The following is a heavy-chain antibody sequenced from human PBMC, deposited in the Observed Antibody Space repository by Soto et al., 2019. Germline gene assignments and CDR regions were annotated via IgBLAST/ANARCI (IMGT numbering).Heavy chain of an antibody. V-gene: IGHV3-64*04. Sequence: GGSLRLACAASGFTFSSYAMHWVRQAPGKGLEYVSAISSNGSEKYYVDSVKGRFTISRDNAKNSLYLQMNSLRAEDTAVYYCARDTLSSSWYYYYYGMDVWGQGTTVTVSS. CDR3: ARDTLSSSWYYYYYGMDV. CDR1: GFTFSSYA. CDR2: ISSNGSEK. D-gene: IGHD6-13*01. J-gene: IGHJ6*02.